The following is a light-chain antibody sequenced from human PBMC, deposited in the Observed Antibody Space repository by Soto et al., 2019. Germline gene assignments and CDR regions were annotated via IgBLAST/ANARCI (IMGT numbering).Light chain of an antibody. CDR3: MQALQTPLT. V-gene: IGKV2-28*01. CDR2: LGS. CDR1: QSLLHSNGYNY. Sequence: DIVMTQSPLSLPVTPGEPASISCRSSQSLLHSNGYNYLDWYLQKPGQSPQVLIYLGSHRASGVPGRFSGSGSGTDFTLKISRVEAEDVGLYYCMQALQTPLTFGPGTKVHIK. J-gene: IGKJ3*01.